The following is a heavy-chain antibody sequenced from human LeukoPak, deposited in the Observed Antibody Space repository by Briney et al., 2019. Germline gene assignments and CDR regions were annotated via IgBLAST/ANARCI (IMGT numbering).Heavy chain of an antibody. CDR3: AKAPVTSCRGAYCYPFDS. V-gene: IGHV3-48*01. Sequence: QAGGSLRLSCAASGFTFSTYSMNWVRQAPGKGLEWVSDIASGSNDIHYADSVKGRFTISRDEAKNTLYLHMNSLRAEDAAVYYCAKAPVTSCRGAYCYPFDSWGQGTVVTVSS. D-gene: IGHD2-21*01. J-gene: IGHJ4*02. CDR1: GFTFSTYS. CDR2: IASGSNDI.